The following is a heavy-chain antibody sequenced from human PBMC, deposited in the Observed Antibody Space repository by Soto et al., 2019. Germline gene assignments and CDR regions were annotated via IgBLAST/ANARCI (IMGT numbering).Heavy chain of an antibody. CDR1: VFTFISHW. D-gene: IGHD4-17*01. CDR2: IKQDGSEK. V-gene: IGHV3-7*03. J-gene: IGHJ6*02. Sequence: PGGSLRLCCGASVFTFISHWMTWVRQAPGKGLEWVANIKQDGSEKYYVDSVKGRFTISRDNAGNSLYLQMNSLRAEDTAVYYCAFTVTTSAMDVWGRGTTVTVSS. CDR3: AFTVTTSAMDV.